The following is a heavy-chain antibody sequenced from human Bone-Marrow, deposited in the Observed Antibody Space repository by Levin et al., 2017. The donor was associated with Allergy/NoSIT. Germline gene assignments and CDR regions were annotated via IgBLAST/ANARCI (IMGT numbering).Heavy chain of an antibody. CDR3: AKVGSLYCSSTSCLDFDY. D-gene: IGHD2-2*01. CDR1: GFTFSSYA. V-gene: IGHV3-23*01. CDR2: ISGSGGST. Sequence: LSLTCAASGFTFSSYAMSWVRQAPGKGLEWVSAISGSGGSTYYADSVKGRFTISRDNSKNTLYLQMNSLRAEDTAVYYCAKVGSLYCSSTSCLDFDYWGQGTLVTVSS. J-gene: IGHJ4*02.